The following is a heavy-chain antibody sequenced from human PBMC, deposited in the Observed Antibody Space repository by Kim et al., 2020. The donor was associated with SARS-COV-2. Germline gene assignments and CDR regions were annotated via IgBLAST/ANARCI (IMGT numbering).Heavy chain of an antibody. Sequence: ASVKVSCKASGYTFTSHAINWVRQAPGQGLEWVGWINTNTGNPTYAQGFTGRFVFSLDTSVSTAYLQISSLKAEDSAIYYCAREDNAYEDYWNYWGQGTLVTVSS. D-gene: IGHD1-1*01. CDR3: AREDNAYEDYWNY. V-gene: IGHV7-4-1*02. J-gene: IGHJ4*02. CDR1: GYTFTSHA. CDR2: INTNTGNP.